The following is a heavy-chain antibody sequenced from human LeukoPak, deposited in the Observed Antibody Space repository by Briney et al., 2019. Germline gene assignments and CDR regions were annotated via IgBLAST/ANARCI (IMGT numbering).Heavy chain of an antibody. CDR3: AREGPAASTFFYYFMDV. D-gene: IGHD2-2*01. J-gene: IGHJ6*03. CDR2: MYTSGAT. Sequence: SETLSLTCTVSGDSISNYYWSWIRQPAGKGLEWIGRMYTSGATNFNPSLKSRASMSVDTSKNQLSLSLSSMTAADRAVYYCAREGPAASTFFYYFMDVWGKGTTVTVSS. CDR1: GDSISNYY. V-gene: IGHV4-4*07.